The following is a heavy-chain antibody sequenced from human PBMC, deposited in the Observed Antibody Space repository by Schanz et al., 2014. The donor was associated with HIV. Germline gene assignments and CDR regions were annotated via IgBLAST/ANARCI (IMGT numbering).Heavy chain of an antibody. V-gene: IGHV3-33*08. CDR1: GFTFSTYA. Sequence: QVQLVESGGGVVQPGRSLRLSCVASGFTFSTYAMHWVRQAPGKGLEWVAVIWSDGNNKYYGDSVKGRFTISRDNSKNTLYLQINSLGVEDTAVYFCARDGARTSHWGFWGQGTLVTVSS. CDR3: ARDGARTSHWGF. CDR2: IWSDGNNK. J-gene: IGHJ4*02. D-gene: IGHD2-2*01.